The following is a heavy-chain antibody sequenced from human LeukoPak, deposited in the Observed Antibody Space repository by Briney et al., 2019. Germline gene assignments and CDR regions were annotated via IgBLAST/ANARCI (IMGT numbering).Heavy chain of an antibody. J-gene: IGHJ6*02. D-gene: IGHD3-3*01. CDR1: GYTFTSYD. V-gene: IGHV1-8*01. CDR2: MNPNSGNT. CDR3: ARAMTGDYDFWSGLYYYYGMDV. Sequence: GAPVKVSCKASGYTFTSYDINWVRQATGQGLEWMGWMNPNSGNTGYAQKFQGRVTMTRNTSISTAYMELSSLRSEDTAVYYCARAMTGDYDFWSGLYYYYGMDVWGQGTTVTVSS.